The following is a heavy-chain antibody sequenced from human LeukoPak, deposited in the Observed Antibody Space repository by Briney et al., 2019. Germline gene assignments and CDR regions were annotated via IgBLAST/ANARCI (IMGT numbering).Heavy chain of an antibody. J-gene: IGHJ3*02. CDR2: ISYIGST. CDR1: ADSFSSHY. D-gene: IGHD4-17*01. CDR3: ARDLVTVTKGFDI. Sequence: SETLSLTCAVSADSFSSHYWTWIRQSPGKGLAWIGYISYIGSTNYNPSLKSRVTISIDTSKNQFSLKLRSVTAADTAVYYCARDLVTVTKGFDIWGQGTMVSVSS. V-gene: IGHV4-59*11.